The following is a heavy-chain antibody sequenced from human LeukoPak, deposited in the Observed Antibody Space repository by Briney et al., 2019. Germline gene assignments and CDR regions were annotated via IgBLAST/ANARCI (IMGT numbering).Heavy chain of an antibody. CDR2: IRNDASNT. CDR3: AKRAGSAWSAGA. Sequence: GGSLRLSCAASGFTFSSYGMHWVRQAPGKGLDWVAYIRNDASNTYYADSVKGRFSISRDNTKNTVYLQMNSLIPEDTAVYYCAKRAGSAWSAGAWGQGTLVTVSS. CDR1: GFTFSSYG. V-gene: IGHV3-30*02. D-gene: IGHD3-10*01. J-gene: IGHJ5*02.